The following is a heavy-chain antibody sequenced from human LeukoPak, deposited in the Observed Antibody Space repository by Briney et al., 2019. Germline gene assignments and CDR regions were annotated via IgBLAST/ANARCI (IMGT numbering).Heavy chain of an antibody. CDR1: GFTFDDYA. CDR3: ARARMVGGTTYYFAY. D-gene: IGHD1-26*01. CDR2: ISGDGGST. J-gene: IGHJ4*02. V-gene: IGHV3-43*02. Sequence: TGGSLRLSCAASGFTFDDYAMHWVRQAPGKGLEWVSLISGDGGSTYYADSVKGRFTISRDNSKNSLYLQMNSLRAEDTAVYYCARARMVGGTTYYFAYWGQGTLVTVSS.